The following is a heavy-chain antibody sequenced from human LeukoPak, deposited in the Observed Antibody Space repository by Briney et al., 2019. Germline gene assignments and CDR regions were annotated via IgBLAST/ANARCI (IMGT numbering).Heavy chain of an antibody. J-gene: IGHJ4*02. D-gene: IGHD3-10*01. CDR2: IKQDGSEK. Sequence: GGSLRLSCAASGFTFSSYWMTWVRQAPGKGLEWVANIKQDGSEKYYVDSVKGRFTISRDNAKNSLYLQMNSLRAGDTAVYYCRYGSGRYSFDYWGQGTLVTVSS. CDR1: GFTFSSYW. V-gene: IGHV3-7*02. CDR3: RYGSGRYSFDY.